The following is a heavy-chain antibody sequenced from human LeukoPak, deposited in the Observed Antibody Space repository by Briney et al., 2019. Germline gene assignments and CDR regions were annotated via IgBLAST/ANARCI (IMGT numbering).Heavy chain of an antibody. J-gene: IGHJ4*02. CDR1: GFTFSSYA. CDR3: PMTTVTFYYFDY. CDR2: ISGSGGST. V-gene: IGHV3-23*01. D-gene: IGHD4-17*01. Sequence: PGGSLRLSCAASGFTFSSYAVSWVRQAPGKGLEWVSAISGSGGSTYYADSVKGRFTISRDNSKNTLYLQMNSLRAEDTAVYYCPMTTVTFYYFDYWGQGTLVTVSS.